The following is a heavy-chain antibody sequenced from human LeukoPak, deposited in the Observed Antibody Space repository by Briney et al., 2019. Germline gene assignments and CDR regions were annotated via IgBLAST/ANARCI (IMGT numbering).Heavy chain of an antibody. CDR1: GFTFSSYN. J-gene: IGHJ3*02. D-gene: IGHD5-24*01. V-gene: IGHV3-21*04. CDR2: ISSRSSYI. Sequence: GGSLRLSCAASGFTFSSYNMKWVRQAPGKGLEWVSSISSRSSYIFYADSVKGRFTISRHNSKNTLYLQMNSLRAEDTAVYYCARDRDGYSVDAFDIWGQGTMVTVSS. CDR3: ARDRDGYSVDAFDI.